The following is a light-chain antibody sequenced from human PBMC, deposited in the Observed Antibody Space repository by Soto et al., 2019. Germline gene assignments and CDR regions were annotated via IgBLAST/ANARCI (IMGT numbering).Light chain of an antibody. CDR1: QRIDNN. J-gene: IGKJ5*01. V-gene: IGKV3-15*01. CDR2: DAS. CDR3: QQYNNWRT. Sequence: EIVLTHSPATLSVSPGERATLSCRASQRIDNNLAWYQQKPGQTPRLLIYDASARATGVPARFSGSGYGTEFTLTISSLQSEDFAVYYCQQYNNWRTFGQGTRLEIK.